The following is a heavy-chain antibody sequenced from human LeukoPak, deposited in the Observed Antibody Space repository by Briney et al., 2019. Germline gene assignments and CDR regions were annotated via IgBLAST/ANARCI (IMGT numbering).Heavy chain of an antibody. V-gene: IGHV3-23*01. CDR1: GFTFSTYA. CDR2: ISGSGGST. J-gene: IGHJ4*02. Sequence: GGSLSLSCAASGFTFSTYAMSWVRQAPGKGLEWVSAISGSGGSTYYADSVKGRFTISRDNAKNTLYLQMNSLRAEDTAVYYCARVAYDSSGSNFDYWGQGTLVTVSS. D-gene: IGHD3-22*01. CDR3: ARVAYDSSGSNFDY.